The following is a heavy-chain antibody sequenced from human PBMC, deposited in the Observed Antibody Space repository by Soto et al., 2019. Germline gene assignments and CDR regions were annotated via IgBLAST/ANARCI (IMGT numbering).Heavy chain of an antibody. Sequence: QVHLVQSGAEVKKPGASVKVSCKASGYTFTNYGISWVRQAPGQGLEWMGWVNAYNGDRTYAERFRXRVTMTTDTSTNTAYMDLRSLRPDDTAVYYCARDRYYESCDYWGQGTLVTVSS. J-gene: IGHJ4*02. CDR2: VNAYNGDR. D-gene: IGHD3-22*01. CDR1: GYTFTNYG. CDR3: ARDRYYESCDY. V-gene: IGHV1-18*01.